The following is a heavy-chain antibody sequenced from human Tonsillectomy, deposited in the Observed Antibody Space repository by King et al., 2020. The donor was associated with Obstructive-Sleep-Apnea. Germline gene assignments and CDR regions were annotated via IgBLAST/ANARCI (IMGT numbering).Heavy chain of an antibody. J-gene: IGHJ2*01. CDR1: GGTFRNYG. Sequence: VKLVESGAEVKKPGSSVKVSCKAPGGTFRNYGFSWLRQAPGQGPEWMGGIIPLFGTATYAQKFLGRVTITADESTSTAYMQLSSLRFEDTAMYYCARDEMATINWYFDLWGRGTLVTVSS. CDR3: ARDEMATINWYFDL. CDR2: IIPLFGTA. V-gene: IGHV1-69*01. D-gene: IGHD5-24*01.